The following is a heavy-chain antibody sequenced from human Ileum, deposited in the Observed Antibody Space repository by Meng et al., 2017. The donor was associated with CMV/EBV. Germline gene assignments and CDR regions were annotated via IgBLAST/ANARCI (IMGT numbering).Heavy chain of an antibody. CDR2: INAGGST. J-gene: IGHJ4*02. Sequence: VPPQESGPGLVKPSETLAPTCAVSGGSTSTYYWTWVRQPAGKGLEWIGRINAGGSTNDNPSLKSRVTMSVDTSKNQFSLKVTSVTAADTAVYYCAREENTVNQFEYWGQGTLVTVSS. V-gene: IGHV4-4*07. CDR1: GGSTSTYY. D-gene: IGHD4-17*01. CDR3: AREENTVNQFEY.